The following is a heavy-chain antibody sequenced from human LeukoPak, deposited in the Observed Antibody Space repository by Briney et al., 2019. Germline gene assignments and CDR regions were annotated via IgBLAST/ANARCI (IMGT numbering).Heavy chain of an antibody. CDR1: GYRFTSYW. CDR2: IYPGDSDT. V-gene: IGHV5-51*01. D-gene: IGHD2-21*02. J-gene: IGHJ4*02. Sequence: GESLKISCHGSGYRFTSYWIGWVRQMPGKGLEWMGMIYPGDSDTRYSPSFQGHVTISADKSISTAYLQWNSLKGSDTAMYYCARHISDCGGDCPFDYWGQGTLVTVSS. CDR3: ARHISDCGGDCPFDY.